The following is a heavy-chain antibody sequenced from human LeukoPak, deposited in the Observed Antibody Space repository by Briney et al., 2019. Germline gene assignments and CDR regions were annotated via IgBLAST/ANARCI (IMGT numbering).Heavy chain of an antibody. Sequence: GGSLRLSCAASGFTFSNYGMHWVRQAPGKGLEWVSAIWSDGSIKYYADSVKGRFTISRDNSRNTLYLQMNSLRAEDTAVYYGAKCPIAVPGTPSIYQHWGQGTLVTVSS. V-gene: IGHV3-33*06. CDR1: GFTFSNYG. D-gene: IGHD6-19*01. CDR2: IWSDGSIK. CDR3: AKCPIAVPGTPSIYQH. J-gene: IGHJ1*01.